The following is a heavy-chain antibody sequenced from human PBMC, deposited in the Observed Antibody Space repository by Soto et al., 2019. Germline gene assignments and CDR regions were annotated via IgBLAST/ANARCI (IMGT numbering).Heavy chain of an antibody. D-gene: IGHD3-22*01. CDR2: ISYDGNNQ. V-gene: IGHV3-30*09. J-gene: IGHJ4*02. Sequence: QVQLVESGGGVVLAGRSLRLSCAASGFTFNNYAMHWVRQAPGKGLEWVAVISYDGNNQYYADSVKGRFAISRDNSKNTLYLQMNSLRDEDTAVYYCARDRVYYYDSSGYYNFEYWGQGSLVTVSS. CDR3: ARDRVYYYDSSGYYNFEY. CDR1: GFTFNNYA.